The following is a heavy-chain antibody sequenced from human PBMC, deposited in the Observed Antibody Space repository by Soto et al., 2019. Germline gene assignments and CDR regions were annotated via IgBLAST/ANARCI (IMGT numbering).Heavy chain of an antibody. V-gene: IGHV3-23*01. Sequence: GGSLRPSCAASGFTFSSYAMSWVRQAPGKGLEWVSAISGSGGSTYYADSVKGRFTISRDNSKNTLYLQMNSLRAEDTAVYYCAKIRSGSYYARRAFDIWGQGTMVTVSS. D-gene: IGHD1-26*01. CDR1: GFTFSSYA. J-gene: IGHJ3*02. CDR3: AKIRSGSYYARRAFDI. CDR2: ISGSGGST.